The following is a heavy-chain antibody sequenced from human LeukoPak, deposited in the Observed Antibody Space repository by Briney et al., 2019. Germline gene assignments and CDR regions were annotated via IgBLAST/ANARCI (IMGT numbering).Heavy chain of an antibody. CDR2: IKSKTDGGTT. CDR3: TTYLRSSGGFDY. V-gene: IGHV3-15*01. J-gene: IGHJ4*02. CDR1: GFTFSTYS. Sequence: MAGGSLRLSCAASGFTFSTYSMNWVRQAPGKGLEWVGRIKSKTDGGTTDYAAPVKGRFTISRDDSKNTLYLQMNSLKTEDTAVYYCTTYLRSSGGFDYWGQGTLVTVSS. D-gene: IGHD6-6*01.